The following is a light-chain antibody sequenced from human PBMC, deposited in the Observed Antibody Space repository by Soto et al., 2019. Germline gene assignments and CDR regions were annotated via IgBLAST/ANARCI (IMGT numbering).Light chain of an antibody. CDR2: GAS. CDR3: QQLGDWRYT. CDR1: QSVSSS. V-gene: IGKV3-11*01. J-gene: IGKJ2*01. Sequence: EIVLTQSPATLSLSPGERATLSCRASQSVSSSLAWYQQKPGQAPRLLTYGASNRATDIPARFSVSGSGTQSLLTLSSWEPEEFAAYFCQQLGDWRYTLGQGPFWRSN.